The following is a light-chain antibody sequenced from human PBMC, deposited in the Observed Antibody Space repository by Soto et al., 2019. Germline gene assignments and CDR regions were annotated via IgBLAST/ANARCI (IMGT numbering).Light chain of an antibody. Sequence: EVVLTQSPGTLSLSPGERATLSCRASQSISSSYFAWYQQKPGQAPRLLVYGVSSRATDVPDRFSGSGSGTDFTLTISSLEPEDFAVYYCQQRSNWPITFGPGTKVDI. V-gene: IGKV3D-20*02. CDR3: QQRSNWPIT. CDR2: GVS. CDR1: QSISSSY. J-gene: IGKJ3*01.